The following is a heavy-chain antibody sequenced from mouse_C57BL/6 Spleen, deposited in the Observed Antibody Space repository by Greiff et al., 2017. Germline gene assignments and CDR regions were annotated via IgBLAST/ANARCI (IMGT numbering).Heavy chain of an antibody. CDR3: TRKNDPAWFAY. D-gene: IGHD2-3*01. V-gene: IGHV5-9-1*02. CDR2: ISSGGDYI. Sequence: EVKVVESGEGLVKPGGSLKLSCAASGFTFSSYAMSWVRQTPEKRLEWVAYISSGGDYIYYADTVKGRFTISRDNARNTLYLQMSSLKSEDTAMYYCTRKNDPAWFAYWGQGTLVTVSA. J-gene: IGHJ3*01. CDR1: GFTFSSYA.